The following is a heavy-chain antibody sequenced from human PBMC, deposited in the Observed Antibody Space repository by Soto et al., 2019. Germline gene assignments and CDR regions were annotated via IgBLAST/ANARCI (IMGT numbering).Heavy chain of an antibody. CDR3: ARGGLRFLEWLSTIDYGMDV. V-gene: IGHV3-48*03. J-gene: IGHJ6*02. Sequence: GGSRRRSWAASGFTFSSYEMNWVRQAPGKGLGWVSYISSSGSTIYYADSVKGRFTISRDNAKNSLYLQMNSLRAEDTAVYYCARGGLRFLEWLSTIDYGMDVWGQGTTVTVSS. CDR2: ISSSGSTI. CDR1: GFTFSSYE. D-gene: IGHD3-3*01.